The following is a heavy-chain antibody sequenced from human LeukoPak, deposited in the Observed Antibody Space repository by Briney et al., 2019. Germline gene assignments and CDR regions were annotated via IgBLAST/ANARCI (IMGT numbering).Heavy chain of an antibody. J-gene: IGHJ5*02. V-gene: IGHV4-34*01. CDR2: INHSGST. CDR3: GRGLNWNTAGWCDP. CDR1: GGSFTGYY. Sequence: SETLSLTCAVYGGSFTGYYWSWIRQPPGKGLEWIGEINHSGSTKYNPPPKTRLTISVHTSKNQFPVQLSSVTAAAAAVFYCGRGLNWNTAGWCDPWGQGTLVTVSS. D-gene: IGHD1/OR15-1a*01.